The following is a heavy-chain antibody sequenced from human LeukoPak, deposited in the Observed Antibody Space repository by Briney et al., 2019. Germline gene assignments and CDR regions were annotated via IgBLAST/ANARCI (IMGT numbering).Heavy chain of an antibody. CDR1: NGSISSSSYY. CDR2: ISYSGST. J-gene: IGHJ4*02. D-gene: IGHD6-19*01. Sequence: SETLSLTCTVSNGSISSSSYYWGWIRQPPGKGLEWIGSISYSGSTYYNPSLKSRVTISVDTSKNQFSLKLSSVSAADTAVYYCARGPIFIAVAMFDYWGQGTLVTVSS. CDR3: ARGPIFIAVAMFDY. V-gene: IGHV4-39*07.